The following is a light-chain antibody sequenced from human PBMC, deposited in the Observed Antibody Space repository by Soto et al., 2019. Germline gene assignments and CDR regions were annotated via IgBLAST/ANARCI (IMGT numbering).Light chain of an antibody. J-gene: IGLJ3*02. V-gene: IGLV2-23*01. CDR1: SSDIGTYNL. CDR3: ASWDDSLSGRV. CDR2: EGI. Sequence: QSALTQPASVSGSPGQSITISCTGTSSDIGTYNLVSWYQHYPGKAPKLMIYEGIKRPSGVSNRFSGSKSGNTAFLTISGLQAEDEADYYCASWDDSLSGRVFGGGTKLTVL.